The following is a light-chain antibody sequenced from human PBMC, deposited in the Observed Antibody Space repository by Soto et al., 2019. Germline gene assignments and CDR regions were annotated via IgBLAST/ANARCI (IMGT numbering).Light chain of an antibody. V-gene: IGKV1-9*01. CDR3: QKLNAYPPWT. Sequence: DIQMTQSPSTLPSFVGDRVTITCRVSQGISSNLAWYQQKPGRAPKLLIFGASTMQSGVPSRFSGSGSGTDFTLTISSLQPEDFATYFCQKLNAYPPWTFGQGTKVEIK. J-gene: IGKJ1*01. CDR2: GAS. CDR1: QGISSN.